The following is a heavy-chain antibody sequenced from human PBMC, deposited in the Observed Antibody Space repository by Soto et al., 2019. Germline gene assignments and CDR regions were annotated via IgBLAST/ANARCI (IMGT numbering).Heavy chain of an antibody. Sequence: QVQLVESGGGLVKPGGSLRLSCAASGFTFSDYYMTWIRQAPGKGLEWVSYISSSTSNIFYADSVRGRFTISRDNAKNPLYLQMNSLRAEATAVYYWAMGSNSRPGYYYYYMDVWGKGTTVTVSS. J-gene: IGHJ6*03. CDR3: AMGSNSRPGYYYYYMDV. CDR2: ISSSTSNI. CDR1: GFTFSDYY. V-gene: IGHV3-11*01. D-gene: IGHD6-13*01.